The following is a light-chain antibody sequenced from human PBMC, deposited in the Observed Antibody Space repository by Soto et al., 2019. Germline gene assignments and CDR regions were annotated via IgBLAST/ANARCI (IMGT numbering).Light chain of an antibody. Sequence: DIQMTQSPSSLSASVGDRVTITCRASQSISSYLNWYQQKPGKAPKVLIYAAFRLQSGVPSRFSGSGSETDFTLTISSLQPEDFATYYCQQSYSTPYTFGQGTKLEIK. V-gene: IGKV1-39*01. CDR2: AAF. J-gene: IGKJ2*01. CDR1: QSISSY. CDR3: QQSYSTPYT.